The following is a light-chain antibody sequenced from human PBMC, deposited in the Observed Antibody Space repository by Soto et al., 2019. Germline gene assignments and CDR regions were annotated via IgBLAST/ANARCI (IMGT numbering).Light chain of an antibody. Sequence: SYELTQPPSVSVAPEKTATITCGGNNIGNKRVHWYRQKPGQAPVLLISYDSDRPSGIPERFSGSNSENTATLTISRVKAGDEADYYCQVWDIMTDNYVFGSGTKVTVL. V-gene: IGLV3-21*04. CDR1: NIGNKR. J-gene: IGLJ1*01. CDR2: YDS. CDR3: QVWDIMTDNYV.